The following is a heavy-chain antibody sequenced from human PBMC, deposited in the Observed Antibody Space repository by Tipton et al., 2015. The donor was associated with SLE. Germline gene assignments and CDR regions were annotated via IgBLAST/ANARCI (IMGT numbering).Heavy chain of an antibody. D-gene: IGHD3-22*01. J-gene: IGHJ5*02. CDR3: ARDRGYYYDSSGYLNWFDP. Sequence: TLSLTCTVSGGSISSYYWSWIRQPAGKGLEWIGRIYTSGGTNYNPSLKSRVTMSVDTSKNQFSLKLSSVTAADTAVYYCARDRGYYYDSSGYLNWFDPWGQGTLVTVSS. V-gene: IGHV4-4*07. CDR1: GGSISSYY. CDR2: IYTSGGT.